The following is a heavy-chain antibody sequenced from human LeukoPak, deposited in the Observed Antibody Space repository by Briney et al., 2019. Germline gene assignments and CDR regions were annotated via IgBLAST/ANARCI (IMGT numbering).Heavy chain of an antibody. Sequence: ASVKVSCKASGYTFTSYYMHWVRQAPGQGLEWMGLINPTGGSTGYAQKFQGRVTMTRDTSTSTVYMELKSLRSEDTAVYFCARVGATGATADNWGQGTLVTVSS. V-gene: IGHV1-46*01. J-gene: IGHJ4*02. CDR3: ARVGATGATADN. D-gene: IGHD2-21*02. CDR2: INPTGGST. CDR1: GYTFTSYY.